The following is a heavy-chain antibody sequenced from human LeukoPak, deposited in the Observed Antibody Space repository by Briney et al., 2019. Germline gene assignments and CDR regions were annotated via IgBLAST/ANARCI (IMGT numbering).Heavy chain of an antibody. D-gene: IGHD3-22*01. CDR2: IIPIFGTA. V-gene: IGHV1-69*13. Sequence: ASVKVSCKASGGTFSSYAISWVRQAPGQGLEWMGGIIPIFGTANYAQKFQGRVTITADESTSTAYMELSSLRSEDTAVYYCARGGFYYDSSGYYYVPIAEYFQHWGQGTLVTVSS. CDR1: GGTFSSYA. CDR3: ARGGFYYDSSGYYYVPIAEYFQH. J-gene: IGHJ1*01.